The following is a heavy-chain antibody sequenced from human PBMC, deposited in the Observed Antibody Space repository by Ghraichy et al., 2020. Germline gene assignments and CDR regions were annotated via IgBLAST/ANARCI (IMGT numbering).Heavy chain of an antibody. CDR1: GGSIRTHY. D-gene: IGHD3-16*01. Sequence: SETLSLTCSVSGGSIRTHYWSWVRQPPGKGLDYIGCVDYTGSTNYNPSLQSRAAISVDTSKNQFSLKLNSATTADTAVYYCARGGIIFSPQIDYWGQGILVTVSS. CDR3: ARGGIIFSPQIDY. V-gene: IGHV4-59*11. J-gene: IGHJ4*02. CDR2: VDYTGST.